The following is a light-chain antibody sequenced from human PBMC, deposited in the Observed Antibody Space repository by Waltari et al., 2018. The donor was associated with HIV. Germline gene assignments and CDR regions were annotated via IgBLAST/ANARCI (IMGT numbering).Light chain of an antibody. CDR3: AAWGNSLSLL. CDR1: SSNMGSNY. J-gene: IGLJ2*01. Sequence: QSVLTQPPSASGTPGQRVTIPCSGSSSNMGSNYVYWSQQLPGTAPKLLLYRNNQRPSGVPDRFSGSKSGTSASLAISGLRSEDEADYYCAAWGNSLSLLFGGGTKLTVL. V-gene: IGLV1-47*01. CDR2: RNN.